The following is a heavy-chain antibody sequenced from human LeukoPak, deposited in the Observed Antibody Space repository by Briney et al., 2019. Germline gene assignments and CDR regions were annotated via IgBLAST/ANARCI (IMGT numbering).Heavy chain of an antibody. D-gene: IGHD3-16*01. CDR1: GFSFDNYV. Sequence: GGSLRLSCAASGFSFDNYVMHWVRQTPGKGLEWVSGMSWIGGLIGYADSVRGRFTISRDNAKNSLYLQMSSLRAEDAAEYYCAREGGYQYYYAMDVWGQGTTVTVSS. CDR3: AREGGYQYYYAMDV. CDR2: MSWIGGLI. J-gene: IGHJ6*02. V-gene: IGHV3-9*01.